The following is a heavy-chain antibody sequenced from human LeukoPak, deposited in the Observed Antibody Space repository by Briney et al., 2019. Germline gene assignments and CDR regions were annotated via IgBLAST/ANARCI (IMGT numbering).Heavy chain of an antibody. CDR2: INHSGST. CDR1: GGSFSGYY. V-gene: IGHV4-34*01. D-gene: IGHD2/OR15-2a*01. Sequence: PSETLSLTCAVYGGSFSGYYWSWIRQPPGKGLEWIGEINHSGSTNYNPSLKSRVTISVDTSKNQFSLKLSSVTAADTAVYYCARHLRTIWGNWFDPWGQGTLVTVSS. J-gene: IGHJ5*02. CDR3: ARHLRTIWGNWFDP.